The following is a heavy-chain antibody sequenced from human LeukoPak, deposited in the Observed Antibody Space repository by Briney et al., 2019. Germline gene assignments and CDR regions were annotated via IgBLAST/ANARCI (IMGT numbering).Heavy chain of an antibody. CDR3: AKDSRYERWLQFPNWFDP. Sequence: QTGGSLRLSCAASGFAFSSYAMSWVRQAPGKGLEWVSAISGSGGSTYYADSVKGRFTISRDNSKNTLYLQMNSLRAEDTAVYYCAKDSRYERWLQFPNWFDPWGQGTLVTVSS. CDR2: ISGSGGST. J-gene: IGHJ5*02. V-gene: IGHV3-23*01. D-gene: IGHD5-24*01. CDR1: GFAFSSYA.